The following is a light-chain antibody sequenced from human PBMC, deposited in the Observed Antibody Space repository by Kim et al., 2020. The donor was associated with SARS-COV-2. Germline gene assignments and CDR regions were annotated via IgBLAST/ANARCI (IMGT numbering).Light chain of an antibody. V-gene: IGLV3-19*01. CDR2: GKD. Sequence: ALEKTVRITGKEDDLRRNYAGWYQQKPGQAPLFVIYGKDNRPSGIPDRFSGSSSGNTASLTIPGAQAEDEADYYCNSRDSSGNHVAFGGGTQLTVL. CDR1: DLRRNY. J-gene: IGLJ2*01. CDR3: NSRDSSGNHVA.